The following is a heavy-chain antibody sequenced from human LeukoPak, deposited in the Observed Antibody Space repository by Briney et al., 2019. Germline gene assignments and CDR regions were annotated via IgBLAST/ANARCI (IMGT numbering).Heavy chain of an antibody. V-gene: IGHV4-59*01. CDR1: GGSISSYY. J-gene: IGHJ6*03. Sequence: PSETLSLTCTVSGGSISSYYWSWIRQPPGKGLEWIGNIYYSGSTNYNPSLKSRVTISVDMSKNQFSLKLSSVTAADTAVYYCTRGSIAYYYMDVWGKGTTVTISS. CDR2: IYYSGST. CDR3: TRGSIAYYYMDV. D-gene: IGHD3-22*01.